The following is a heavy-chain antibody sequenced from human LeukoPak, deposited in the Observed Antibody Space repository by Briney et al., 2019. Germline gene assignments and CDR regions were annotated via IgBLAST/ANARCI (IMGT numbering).Heavy chain of an antibody. CDR2: IAYDGSNK. CDR1: GFTFTTYS. V-gene: IGHV3-30*18. D-gene: IGHD3-3*01. CDR3: ANVFRNTGVWFGP. Sequence: GGSLRPSSAASGFTFTTYSMHWVRQAPGPGLRWGAVIAYDGSNKYYADTVNGRFTISRDNSENTLYIQMNSMRAEDTAVYYCANVFRNTGVWFGPWGQGTLVTVSS. J-gene: IGHJ5*02.